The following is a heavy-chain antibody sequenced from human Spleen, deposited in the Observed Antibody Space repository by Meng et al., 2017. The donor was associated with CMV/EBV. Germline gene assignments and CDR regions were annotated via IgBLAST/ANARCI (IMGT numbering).Heavy chain of an antibody. D-gene: IGHD1-26*01. V-gene: IGHV3-30*02. Sequence: GESLKISCTASGFTFSSYGMHWVRQAPGKGLEWVAFTRYDGSNTRYGDSVKGRFTISRDNSKNRVFLQMNSLRPEDTAVYYCAKDRSGRGRGLDYWGQGTLVTVSS. J-gene: IGHJ4*02. CDR2: TRYDGSNT. CDR1: GFTFSSYG. CDR3: AKDRSGRGRGLDY.